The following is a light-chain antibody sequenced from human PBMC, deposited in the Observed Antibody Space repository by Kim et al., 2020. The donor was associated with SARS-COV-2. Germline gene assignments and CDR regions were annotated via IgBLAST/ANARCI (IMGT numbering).Light chain of an antibody. CDR2: LDD. CDR3: QSWDRGAGF. CDR1: KLGEKN. J-gene: IGLJ1*01. V-gene: IGLV3-1*01. Sequence: SYELTQPPSVSVSPGQTATISCFGDKLGEKNAAWYQQRPGQPPILVIYLDDRRPSGIPARFSGSNSGNTATLTISGTQTMDESDYYCQSWDRGAGFFGSG.